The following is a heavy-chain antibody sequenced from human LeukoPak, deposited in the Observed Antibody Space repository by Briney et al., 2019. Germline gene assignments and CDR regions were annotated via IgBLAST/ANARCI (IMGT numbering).Heavy chain of an antibody. J-gene: IGHJ4*02. D-gene: IGHD2-8*01. Sequence: SETLSLTCTVSGDSILTRTYYWGWIRQPPGKGLEWIGSIYYSGTTHYNPSLKSRVTMALDKSKNHLSLNLTSVTAADTAVYYCSRENGAFSPFGYWGQGTLVTVPS. V-gene: IGHV4-39*07. CDR2: IYYSGTT. CDR1: GDSILTRTYY. CDR3: SRENGAFSPFGY.